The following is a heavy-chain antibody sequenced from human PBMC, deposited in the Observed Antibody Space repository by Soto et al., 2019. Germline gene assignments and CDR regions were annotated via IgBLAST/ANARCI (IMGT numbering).Heavy chain of an antibody. Sequence: QVQLVQSVAEVKKPGYSVKVSCTASGCTFSSYAIRWVRQAPGHGLEWMGGIIPIFGTANYAQNFQGRVTITADESTSTADMELRSMISEDTAVYDGVRFATVTTHFAYWGQGTLDIVSS. D-gene: IGHD4-17*01. CDR1: GCTFSSYA. J-gene: IGHJ4*02. V-gene: IGHV1-69*01. CDR3: VRFATVTTHFAY. CDR2: IIPIFGTA.